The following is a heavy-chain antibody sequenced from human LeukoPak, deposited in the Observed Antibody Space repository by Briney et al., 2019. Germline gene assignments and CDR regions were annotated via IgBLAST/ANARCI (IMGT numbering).Heavy chain of an antibody. Sequence: AGGTLRLSCAASGFTFSSYGMSWVRQAPGKGLEWVSAISGSGGSTYYADSVKGRFTISRDNSKNTLYLQMNSLRAEDTAVYYCAKDSAAAIPLSIDYWGQGTLVTVSS. J-gene: IGHJ4*02. CDR1: GFTFSSYG. CDR3: AKDSAAAIPLSIDY. V-gene: IGHV3-23*01. D-gene: IGHD6-13*01. CDR2: ISGSGGST.